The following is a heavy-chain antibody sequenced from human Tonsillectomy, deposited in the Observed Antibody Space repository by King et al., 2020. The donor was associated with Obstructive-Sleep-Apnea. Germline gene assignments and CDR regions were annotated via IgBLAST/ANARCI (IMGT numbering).Heavy chain of an antibody. CDR1: GFTFDDYA. J-gene: IGHJ5*02. V-gene: IGHV3-9*01. D-gene: IGHD6-19*01. CDR2: ISWNSGSI. Sequence: VQLVESGGGLVQPGGSLRLSCAASGFTFDDYAMHWVRQAPGKGPEWVSGISWNSGSIGYGDSVKGRFTISRDNAKNSLYLQMNSLRPDDTAFYYCAKDIGSGWYGSGWFDPWGQGTLVTVSS. CDR3: AKDIGSGWYGSGWFDP.